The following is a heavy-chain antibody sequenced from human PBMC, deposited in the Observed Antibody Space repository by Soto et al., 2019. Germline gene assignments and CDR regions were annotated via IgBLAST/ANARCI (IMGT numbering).Heavy chain of an antibody. V-gene: IGHV1-69*01. J-gene: IGHJ5*02. Sequence: QVLLVQSGAEMKQPGSSVSVSCKASGDSFTNYAFTWVRQAPGQGPEWLGGIILALGTPHYSQRFQGRLTITEEESSSTVYMELGSLRLDDTAVYYCGRYCTNTKCRGGYYLDLWGQGTLLTVSS. CDR2: IILALGTP. CDR3: GRYCTNTKCRGGYYLDL. D-gene: IGHD2-8*01. CDR1: GDSFTNYA.